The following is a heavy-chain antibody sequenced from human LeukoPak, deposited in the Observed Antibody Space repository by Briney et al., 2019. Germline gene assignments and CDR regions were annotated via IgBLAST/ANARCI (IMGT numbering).Heavy chain of an antibody. CDR3: ARLDMIVVVTFDY. J-gene: IGHJ4*02. Sequence: SETLSLTCTVSGGSISSSSYYWGWIRQPPGKGLEWIGSIYYSGSTYYNPSLKSRVTIPVDTSKNQFSLKLSSVTAADTAVYYCARLDMIVVVTFDYWGQGTLVTVSS. D-gene: IGHD3-22*01. V-gene: IGHV4-39*01. CDR2: IYYSGST. CDR1: GGSISSSSYY.